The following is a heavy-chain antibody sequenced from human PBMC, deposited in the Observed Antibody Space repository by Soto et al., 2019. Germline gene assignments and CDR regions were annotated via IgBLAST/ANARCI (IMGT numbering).Heavy chain of an antibody. Sequence: GGSLRLSCSASGFIFSDYAMYWVRQAPGKGLECLSGIKYNGEIIESADSVKDRFFISRDNSKATLYLQITGLRPEDTAIYYCAKRASYGAKVKFFHSWGQGTPVTVSS. D-gene: IGHD4-17*01. CDR3: AKRASYGAKVKFFHS. V-gene: IGHV3-64D*08. CDR1: GFIFSDYA. J-gene: IGHJ4*02. CDR2: IKYNGEII.